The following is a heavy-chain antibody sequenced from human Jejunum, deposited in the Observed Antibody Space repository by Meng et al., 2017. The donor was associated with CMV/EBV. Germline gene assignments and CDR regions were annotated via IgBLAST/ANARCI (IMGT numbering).Heavy chain of an antibody. CDR1: GDSISSSNYY. J-gene: IGHJ4*02. V-gene: IGHV4-39*07. CDR2: IYYTGST. Sequence: LQLQEPGPDLLKPSETLSILCTVSGDSISSSNYYWGWIRQSPGKGLEWIGSIYYTGSTYYNPSLKSRLTISIDTSKNQFSLKLSSVTAADTAIYYCARGLSTSSSGYWGQGTLVTVSS. D-gene: IGHD6-6*01. CDR3: ARGLSTSSSGY.